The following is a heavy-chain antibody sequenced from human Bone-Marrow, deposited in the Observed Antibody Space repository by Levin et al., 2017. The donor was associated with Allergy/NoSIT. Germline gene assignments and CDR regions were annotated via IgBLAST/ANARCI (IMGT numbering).Heavy chain of an antibody. CDR2: IYYSGGS. Sequence: SETLSLTCTVSGASISSESYYWGWIRQSPGKGLEWIGNIYYSGGSQFNPSLKSRLTTSVDTSKNQFSLKLSSVTAADTAIYYCARVRMALGSNFDYWGQGTLVTVSS. V-gene: IGHV4-39*01. CDR1: GASISSESYY. CDR3: ARVRMALGSNFDY. J-gene: IGHJ4*02. D-gene: IGHD2-21*01.